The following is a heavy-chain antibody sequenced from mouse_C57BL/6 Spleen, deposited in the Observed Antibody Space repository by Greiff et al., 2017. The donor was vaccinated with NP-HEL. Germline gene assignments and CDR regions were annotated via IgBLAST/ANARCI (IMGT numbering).Heavy chain of an antibody. CDR1: GFTFSDYG. CDR3: ARSIYYYGPFAY. V-gene: IGHV5-17*01. CDR2: ISSGSSTI. D-gene: IGHD1-1*01. J-gene: IGHJ3*01. Sequence: EVQLQESGGGLVKPGGSLKLSCAASGFTFSDYGMHWVRQAPEKGLEWVAYISSGSSTIYYADTVKGRFTISRDNAKNTLFLQMTSLRSEDTAMYYCARSIYYYGPFAYWGQGTLVTVSA.